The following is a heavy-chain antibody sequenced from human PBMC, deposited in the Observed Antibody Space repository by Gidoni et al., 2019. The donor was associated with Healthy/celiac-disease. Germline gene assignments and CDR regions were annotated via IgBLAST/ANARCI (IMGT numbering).Heavy chain of an antibody. D-gene: IGHD2-21*02. V-gene: IGHV3-74*01. CDR3: ARAYCGGDCYSYYYYYGMDV. CDR1: AFTFSTYW. CDR2: INSDGSST. Sequence: EVQLVESGGGLVQPGWSLRLSCAASAFTFSTYWLHWVRQAPGKGLVWVSRINSDGSSTSYADSVKGRFTISRDNAKNTLYLQMNSLRAEDTAVYYCARAYCGGDCYSYYYYYGMDVWGQGTTVTVSS. J-gene: IGHJ6*02.